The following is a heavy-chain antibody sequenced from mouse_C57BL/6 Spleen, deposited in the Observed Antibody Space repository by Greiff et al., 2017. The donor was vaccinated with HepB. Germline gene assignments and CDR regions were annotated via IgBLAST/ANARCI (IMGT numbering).Heavy chain of an antibody. D-gene: IGHD1-1*01. CDR3: TVGSFITTVVADY. J-gene: IGHJ2*01. CDR1: GFTFSNYW. V-gene: IGHV6-3*01. Sequence: EVKLVESGGGLVQPGGSMKLSCVASGFTFSNYWMNWVRQSPEKGLEWVAQIRLKSDNYATHYAEAVKGRFTISRDDSKSSVYLQMNNLRAEDTGIYYCTVGSFITTVVADYWGQGTTLTVSS. CDR2: IRLKSDNYAT.